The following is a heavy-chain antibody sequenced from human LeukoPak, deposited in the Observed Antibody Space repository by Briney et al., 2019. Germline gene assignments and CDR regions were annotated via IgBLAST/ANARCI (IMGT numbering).Heavy chain of an antibody. D-gene: IGHD3-22*01. CDR3: ARYYYDSSGYSHGMDV. J-gene: IGHJ6*02. CDR1: GGSINSYY. CDR2: INYSGGT. Sequence: PSETLSLTCIVAGGSINSYYWSWIRQPPGKGLEWIGHINYSGGTKYNPSLKSRVTISVDTPKNQFSLKLSSVTAADTAVYYCARYYYDSSGYSHGMDVWGQGTTVTVPS. V-gene: IGHV4-59*08.